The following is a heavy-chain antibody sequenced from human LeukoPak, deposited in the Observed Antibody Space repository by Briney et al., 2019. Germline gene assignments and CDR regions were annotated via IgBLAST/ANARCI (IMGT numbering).Heavy chain of an antibody. CDR2: MVGSGKT. D-gene: IGHD4-17*01. CDR1: GFSFSTYA. Sequence: GGFLRLSCVASGFSFSTYAMTWVRQAPGKGLEWVSGMVGSGKTYYADSVKGRFTISRDNSKNTVYLQMNSLRVEDTAIYYCAKDMHSGDGRWEFDPRGRGTLVTVSS. J-gene: IGHJ5*02. V-gene: IGHV3-23*01. CDR3: AKDMHSGDGRWEFDP.